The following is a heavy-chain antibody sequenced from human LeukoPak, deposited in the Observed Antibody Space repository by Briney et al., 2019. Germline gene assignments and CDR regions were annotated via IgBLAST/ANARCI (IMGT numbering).Heavy chain of an antibody. J-gene: IGHJ4*02. CDR2: ISGSGGST. CDR1: GFTFSSYG. CDR3: ARDLAWGAFDY. Sequence: GGTLRLSCAASGFTFSSYGMSWVRQAPGKGLEWVSAISGSGGSTYYADSVKGRFTISRDNSKNTLYLQMNSLRAEDTAVYYCARDLAWGAFDYWGQGTLVTVSS. D-gene: IGHD7-27*01. V-gene: IGHV3-23*01.